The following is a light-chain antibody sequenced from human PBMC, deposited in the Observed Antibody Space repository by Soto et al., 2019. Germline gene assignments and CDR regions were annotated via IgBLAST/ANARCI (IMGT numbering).Light chain of an antibody. CDR2: AAS. V-gene: IGKV1-27*01. CDR3: QKYNSAPPFT. Sequence: DIQMTKSPSSLSASVGDRVTITCRASKGISNYLAWYQQKPGKVPNLLIYAASTLQSGVPSRFSGSGAGTDFTLTISSLQPEDVATYYCQKYNSAPPFTVVPGTKVDIK. CDR1: KGISNY. J-gene: IGKJ3*01.